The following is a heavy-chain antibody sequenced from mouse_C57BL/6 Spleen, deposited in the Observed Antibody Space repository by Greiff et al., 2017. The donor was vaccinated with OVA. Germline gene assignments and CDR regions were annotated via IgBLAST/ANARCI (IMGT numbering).Heavy chain of an antibody. V-gene: IGHV1-69*01. CDR1: GYTFTSYW. CDR3: ARGLTGTAFAY. D-gene: IGHD4-1*01. CDR2: IDPSDSDT. Sequence: QVQLQQSGAELVKPGASVKLSCKASGYTFTSYWMHWVKQRPGQGLEWIGEIDPSDSDTNYNQKFKGKSTLTVDKSSSTAYMQLSSLTSEDSAVYYCARGLTGTAFAYWGQGTLVTVSA. J-gene: IGHJ3*01.